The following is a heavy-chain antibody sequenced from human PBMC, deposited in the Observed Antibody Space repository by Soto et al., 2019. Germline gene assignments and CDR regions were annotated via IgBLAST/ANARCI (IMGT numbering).Heavy chain of an antibody. V-gene: IGHV4-59*01. D-gene: IGHD3-10*01. CDR2: IYYSGST. CDR3: ARFGYYGSGSYGYYYYYMDV. Sequence: PSETLSLTCTVSGGSISSYYWSWIRQPPGKGLEWIGYIYYSGSTNYNPSLKSRVTISVDTSKNQFSLKLSSVTAADTAVYYCARFGYYGSGSYGYYYYYMDVWGKGTTVTVSS. J-gene: IGHJ6*03. CDR1: GGSISSYY.